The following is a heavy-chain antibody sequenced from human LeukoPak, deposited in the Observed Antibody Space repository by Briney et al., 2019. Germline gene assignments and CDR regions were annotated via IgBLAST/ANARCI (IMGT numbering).Heavy chain of an antibody. V-gene: IGHV4-59*01. J-gene: IGHJ6*02. Sequence: SETPSLTCTISGGSISSYYWSWIRQPPGKGLEWIGYVDYRGNTNYNPSLKSRVTISIDTSKSLFSLKLNSVTAADTAVYYCARVEVGAANRQWYGMDVWGQRTTVTVSS. CDR1: GGSISSYY. CDR3: ARVEVGAANRQWYGMDV. CDR2: VDYRGNT. D-gene: IGHD2-15*01.